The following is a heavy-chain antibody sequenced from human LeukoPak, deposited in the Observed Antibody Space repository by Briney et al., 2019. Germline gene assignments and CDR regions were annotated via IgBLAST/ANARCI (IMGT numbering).Heavy chain of an antibody. V-gene: IGHV3-48*03. D-gene: IGHD2-2*01. J-gene: IGHJ4*02. Sequence: GGSLRLSCAASGFTFSSYEMNWVRQAPGKGLEWVSYISSSGSTIYYADSVKGRFTISRDNARNSLYLQMNSLRAEDTAVYYCARGGGWDCSGTTCYALVFDYWGQGTLVTVSS. CDR2: ISSSGSTI. CDR3: ARGGGWDCSGTTCYALVFDY. CDR1: GFTFSSYE.